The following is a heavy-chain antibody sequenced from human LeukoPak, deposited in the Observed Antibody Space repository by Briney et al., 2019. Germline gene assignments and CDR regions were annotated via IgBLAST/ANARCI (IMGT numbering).Heavy chain of an antibody. D-gene: IGHD3-10*01. Sequence: ASVKVSCKASGYTFTSYYMHWVRQATGQGLEWMGWMNPNSGNTGYAQKFQGRVTMTRNTSISTAYMELSSLGSEDTAVYYCARGMVRGVIPYYYYYYYMDVWGKGTTVTVSS. V-gene: IGHV1-8*02. CDR1: GYTFTSYY. CDR3: ARGMVRGVIPYYYYYYYMDV. J-gene: IGHJ6*03. CDR2: MNPNSGNT.